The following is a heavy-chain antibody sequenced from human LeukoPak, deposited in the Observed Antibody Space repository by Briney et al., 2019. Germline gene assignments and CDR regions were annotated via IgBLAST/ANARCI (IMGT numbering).Heavy chain of an antibody. Sequence: GGSLRLSCAASGFTFSGSAMHWVRQASGKGLEWVGRIRSKANSYATAYAASARGRFTISRDDSKNTAYLQMNSLNTEDTAVYYCTKGSAAAGRNNWFDPWGQGTLVTVSS. CDR3: TKGSAAAGRNNWFDP. D-gene: IGHD6-13*01. CDR1: GFTFSGSA. CDR2: IRSKANSYAT. J-gene: IGHJ5*02. V-gene: IGHV3-73*01.